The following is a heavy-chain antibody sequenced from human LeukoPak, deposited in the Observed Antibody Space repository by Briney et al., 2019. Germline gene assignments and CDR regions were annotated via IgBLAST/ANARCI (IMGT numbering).Heavy chain of an antibody. V-gene: IGHV3-23*01. Sequence: GGSLRLSCATSGFSFSSYAMSWVRQAPGKGLEWVSAMSSSDDGRYYAASVRGRFTTSRDTSRSTLYLQMNSLRAEDAAVYYCAKAPVTSCRGAFCYPFDYWGQGTLVTVSS. CDR3: AKAPVTSCRGAFCYPFDY. J-gene: IGHJ4*02. D-gene: IGHD2-15*01. CDR1: GFSFSSYA. CDR2: MSSSDDGR.